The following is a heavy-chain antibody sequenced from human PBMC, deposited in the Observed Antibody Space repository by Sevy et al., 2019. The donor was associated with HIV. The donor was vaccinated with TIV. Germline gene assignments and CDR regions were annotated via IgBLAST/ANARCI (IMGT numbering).Heavy chain of an antibody. CDR3: ARIRTGYSSGWYEYYYYYMDV. CDR2: IDWDDDK. D-gene: IGHD6-19*01. J-gene: IGHJ6*03. V-gene: IGHV2-70*01. Sequence: SGPTLVNPTQTLTLTCTFSGFSLSTSGMCVSWIRQPPGKALEWLALIDWDDDKYYSTSLKTRLTISKDTSRNQVVRTMPKMDPVDTATYYCARIRTGYSSGWYEYYYYYMDVWGKGTTVTVSS. CDR1: GFSLSTSGMC.